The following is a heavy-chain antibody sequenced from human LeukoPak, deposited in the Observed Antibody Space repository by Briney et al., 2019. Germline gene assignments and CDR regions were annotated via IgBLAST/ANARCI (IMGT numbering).Heavy chain of an antibody. CDR3: AKDCCIAAAGFYYYYYMDV. J-gene: IGHJ6*03. CDR2: ISYDGSNK. Sequence: GGSLRLSCAASGFTFSSYSMNWVRQAPGKGLEWVAVISYDGSNKYYADSVKGRYTISRDNSKNTLYLQMNSLRAEDTAVYYCAKDCCIAAAGFYYYYYMDVWGKGTTVTVSS. CDR1: GFTFSSYS. D-gene: IGHD6-13*01. V-gene: IGHV3-30*18.